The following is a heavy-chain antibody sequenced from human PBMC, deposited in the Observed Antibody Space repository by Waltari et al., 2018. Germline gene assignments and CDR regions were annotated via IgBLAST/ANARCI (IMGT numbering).Heavy chain of an antibody. CDR3: ARIVRGYSSSWYYYYYGMDV. V-gene: IGHV2-26*01. Sequence: QVTLKESGPVLVKPTETLTLTCTVSGFSLSNARLGVSWIRQPPGKALEWLAHIFSNDEKSYSTSLKSRLTISKDTSKSQVVLTMTNMDPVDTATYYCARIVRGYSSSWYYYYYGMDVWGQGTTVTVSS. CDR1: GFSLSNARLG. J-gene: IGHJ6*02. CDR2: IFSNDEK. D-gene: IGHD6-13*01.